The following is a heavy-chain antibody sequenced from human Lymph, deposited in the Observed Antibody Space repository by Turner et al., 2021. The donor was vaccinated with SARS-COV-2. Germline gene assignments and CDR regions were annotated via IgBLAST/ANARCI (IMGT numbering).Heavy chain of an antibody. CDR2: IWFDGSNK. V-gene: IGHV3-33*01. D-gene: IGHD3-16*01. CDR1: GFTFSNSG. Sequence: QVQLVESGGGVVQPGRSLRLSCAASGFTFSNSGMHWVRQAPGKGLEWVAVIWFDGSNKYYADSVKGRFTISRDNSKNTLYLQMNSLRAEDTAVYYWARHNGGRLDYWGQGTRVTVSS. CDR3: ARHNGGRLDY. J-gene: IGHJ4*02.